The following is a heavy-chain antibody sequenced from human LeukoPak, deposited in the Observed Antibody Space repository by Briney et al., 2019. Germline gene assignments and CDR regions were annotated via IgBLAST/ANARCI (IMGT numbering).Heavy chain of an antibody. V-gene: IGHV4-34*01. D-gene: IGHD2/OR15-2a*01. J-gene: IGHJ4*02. Sequence: SETLSLTCAVYGGSFSGYYWSWIRQPPGKGLEWIGEINHSGSTNYNPSLKSRVTISVDTSKNQFSLKLSSVTAADTAVYYCARDSFSTTALYYWGQGTLVTVSS. CDR2: INHSGST. CDR3: ARDSFSTTALYY. CDR1: GGSFSGYY.